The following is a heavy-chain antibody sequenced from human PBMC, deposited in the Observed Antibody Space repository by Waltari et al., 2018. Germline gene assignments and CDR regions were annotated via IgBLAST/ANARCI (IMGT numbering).Heavy chain of an antibody. D-gene: IGHD3-16*01. V-gene: IGHV1-3*01. CDR2: INAGNGNT. CDR3: ARVEGAAGLDI. Sequence: QVQLVQSGAEVKTPGASVKVSCQASGYTFTSYAMHWGRQAPAQRLEWMGWINAGNGNTKYSQKFQGRVTITRDTSASTAYMELSSLRSEDTAVYYCARVEGAAGLDIWGQGTMVTVSS. CDR1: GYTFTSYA. J-gene: IGHJ3*02.